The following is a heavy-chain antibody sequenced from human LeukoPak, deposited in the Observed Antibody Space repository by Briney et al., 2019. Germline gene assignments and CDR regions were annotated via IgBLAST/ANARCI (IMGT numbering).Heavy chain of an antibody. CDR2: ISSSSNYI. CDR3: ARVPHAMVRGVTITEFYFDY. D-gene: IGHD3-10*01. J-gene: IGHJ4*02. CDR1: GLTFSSYS. Sequence: PGGSLRLSCAASGLTFSSYSMNWVRQAPGKGLEWVSSISSSSNYIYYADSVKGRFTISRDNAKNSLYLQMNSLRAEDTAVYYCARVPHAMVRGVTITEFYFDYWGQGTLVTVSS. V-gene: IGHV3-21*01.